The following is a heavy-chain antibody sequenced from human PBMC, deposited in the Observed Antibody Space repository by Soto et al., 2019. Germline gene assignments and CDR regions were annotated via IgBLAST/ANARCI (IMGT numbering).Heavy chain of an antibody. Sequence: AGSLRLSCAASGFTFSSYSMNWVRQAPGKGLEWVSSISSSSSYIYYADSVKGRFTISRDNAKNSLYLQMNSLRAEDTAVYYCARDRVQWLVDWGQGTLVTVSS. D-gene: IGHD6-19*01. V-gene: IGHV3-21*01. J-gene: IGHJ4*02. CDR3: ARDRVQWLVD. CDR2: ISSSSSYI. CDR1: GFTFSSYS.